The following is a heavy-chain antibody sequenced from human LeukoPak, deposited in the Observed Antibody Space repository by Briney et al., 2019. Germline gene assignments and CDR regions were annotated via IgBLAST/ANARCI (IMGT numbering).Heavy chain of an antibody. Sequence: PGGSLRLSCAASGFTFSSYGMHWVRQAPGKGLEWVAVISYDGSNKYYADSVKGRFTISRDNSKNTLYLQMNSLRAEDTAVYYCAKNHVWGSYRYLTDYWGQGTLVTVS. CDR3: AKNHVWGSYRYLTDY. CDR2: ISYDGSNK. CDR1: GFTFSSYG. D-gene: IGHD3-16*02. J-gene: IGHJ4*02. V-gene: IGHV3-30*18.